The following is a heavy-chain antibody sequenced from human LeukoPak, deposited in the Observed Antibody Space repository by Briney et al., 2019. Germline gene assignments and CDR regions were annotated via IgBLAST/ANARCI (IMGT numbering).Heavy chain of an antibody. CDR2: IGGRGSNI. J-gene: IGHJ4*02. Sequence: GGSLRLSCAASGFNFSDYGMNWVRQTPGGGLEWVSSIGGRGSNIFYTDSVKGRFTISRDNAKNSLYLQMNSLRAEDTALYYCAKVGTGRWYYFDYWGQGTLVTVSS. CDR1: GFNFSDYG. V-gene: IGHV3-21*04. D-gene: IGHD4-23*01. CDR3: AKVGTGRWYYFDY.